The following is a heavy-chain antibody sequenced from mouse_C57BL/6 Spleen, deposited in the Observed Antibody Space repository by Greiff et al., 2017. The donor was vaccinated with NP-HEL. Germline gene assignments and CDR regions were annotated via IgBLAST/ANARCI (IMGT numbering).Heavy chain of an antibody. J-gene: IGHJ2*01. CDR3: ARDHYYGSSYYFDY. CDR1: GFTFSSYA. V-gene: IGHV5-4*01. Sequence: EVMLVESGGGLVKPGGSLKLSCAASGFTFSSYAMSWVRQTPEKRLEWVATISDGGSYTYYPDNVKGRFTISRDNAKNNLYLQMSHLKSEDTAMYYCARDHYYGSSYYFDYWGQGTTLTVSS. CDR2: ISDGGSYT. D-gene: IGHD1-1*01.